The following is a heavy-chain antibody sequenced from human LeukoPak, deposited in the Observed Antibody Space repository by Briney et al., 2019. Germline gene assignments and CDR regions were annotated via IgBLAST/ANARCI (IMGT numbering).Heavy chain of an antibody. CDR3: ARLGRYDNSGYYYAY. Sequence: GESLKISCKGSGYSLTNYWIGWVRQMPGKGLEWMGIIYPGDSATRYSPSFQGQVTISADKSISTAYLQWSSLKASDTAMYYCARLGRYDNSGYYYAYWGQGIQVTVSS. J-gene: IGHJ4*02. D-gene: IGHD3-22*01. CDR1: GYSLTNYW. V-gene: IGHV5-51*01. CDR2: IYPGDSAT.